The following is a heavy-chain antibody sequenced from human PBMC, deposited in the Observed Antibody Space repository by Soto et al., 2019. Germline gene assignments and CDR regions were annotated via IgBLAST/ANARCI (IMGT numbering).Heavy chain of an antibody. CDR1: GFTFSSYG. J-gene: IGHJ4*02. D-gene: IGHD2-21*02. CDR3: ARALGVYCGGDCALDY. CDR2: IWYDGSNK. Sequence: QVQLVESGGGVVQPGRSLRLSCAASGFTFSSYGMHWVRQAPGKGLEWVAVIWYDGSNKYYADSVKGRFTISRDNSKNTLYLQMKSLRGEDTAVYYCARALGVYCGGDCALDYWGQGTLVTVSS. V-gene: IGHV3-33*01.